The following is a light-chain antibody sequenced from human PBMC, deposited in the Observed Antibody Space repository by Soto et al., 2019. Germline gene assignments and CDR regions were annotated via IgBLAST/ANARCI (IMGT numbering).Light chain of an antibody. J-gene: IGKJ5*01. V-gene: IGKV3-20*01. CDR1: QSVSSSY. Sequence: MVLTQSPGTLSLSPGERATLSCRASQSVSSSYLAWYQQKPGQAPRLLIYGASSRATGIPDRFSGSGSGTDFTLTISRLEPEDFAVYYCQQYGSSPITLGQGTRLEIK. CDR3: QQYGSSPIT. CDR2: GAS.